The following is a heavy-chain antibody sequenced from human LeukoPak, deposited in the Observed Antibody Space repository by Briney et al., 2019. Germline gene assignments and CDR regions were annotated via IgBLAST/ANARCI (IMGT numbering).Heavy chain of an antibody. CDR2: IYYSGST. CDR1: GGSISSGGYY. D-gene: IGHD2-2*01. J-gene: IGHJ6*02. CDR3: ARVDLYCSSTSRFPYYGMDV. Sequence: SETLSLTCTVSGGSISSGGYYWSWIRQHPGKGLEWIGYIYYSGSTYYNPSLKSRVTISVDTSKNQFSLKLSSVTAADTAVYYCARVDLYCSSTSRFPYYGMDVWGQGTTVTVSS. V-gene: IGHV4-31*03.